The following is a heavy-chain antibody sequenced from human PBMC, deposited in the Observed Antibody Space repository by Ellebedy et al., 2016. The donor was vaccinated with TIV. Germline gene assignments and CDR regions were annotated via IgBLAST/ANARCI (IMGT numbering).Heavy chain of an antibody. V-gene: IGHV3-48*04. CDR1: GFSFSDYT. CDR2: MSGTGRTI. J-gene: IGHJ6*03. CDR3: GRRCSSTSCYAPDYHYYYYMDV. Sequence: GESLKISCAGSGFSFSDYTINWVRQAPGKGLEWVSYMSGTGRTIQYADSVKGRFTVSRDNAKNSLYLQMNSLRAEDTAVYYCGRRCSSTSCYAPDYHYYYYMDVWGKGTTVTVSS. D-gene: IGHD2-2*01.